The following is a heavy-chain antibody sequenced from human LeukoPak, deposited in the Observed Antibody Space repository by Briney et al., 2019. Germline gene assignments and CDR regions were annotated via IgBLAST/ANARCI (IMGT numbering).Heavy chain of an antibody. Sequence: SETLSLTCTVSGDSISNFYSSWIRQPAGKGLEWIGRIYTSGSTNYHPSLKSRVTIPVDRSKNQFSLKLSSVAAADTPVYYFARHLYYYGSGMDMDVWGKGTTVTISS. D-gene: IGHD3-10*01. J-gene: IGHJ6*03. CDR2: IYTSGST. V-gene: IGHV4-4*07. CDR3: ARHLYYYGSGMDMDV. CDR1: GDSISNFY.